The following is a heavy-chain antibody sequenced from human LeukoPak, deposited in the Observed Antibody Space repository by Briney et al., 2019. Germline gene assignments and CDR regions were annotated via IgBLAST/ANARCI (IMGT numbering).Heavy chain of an antibody. CDR2: IYYSGST. Sequence: KPSGTLSLTCAVSGGSISSGGYYWSWIRQHPGKGLEWIGYIYYSGSTYYNPSLKSRVTISVDTSKNQFSLKLSSVTAADTAVYYCARASSGYLYYFDYWGQGTLVTVSS. CDR3: ARASSGYLYYFDY. D-gene: IGHD3-22*01. J-gene: IGHJ4*02. V-gene: IGHV4-31*11. CDR1: GGSISSGGYY.